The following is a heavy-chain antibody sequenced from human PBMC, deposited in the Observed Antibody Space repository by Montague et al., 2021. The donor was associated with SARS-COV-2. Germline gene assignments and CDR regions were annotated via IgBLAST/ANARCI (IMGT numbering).Heavy chain of an antibody. J-gene: IGHJ6*02. Sequence: TLSLTCTVSGGSISSGGYYWSWIRQHPGKGLEWIGNIYYSGSTYYNPSLKSRVTISVDTSKNQFSLKLSSVTAADTAVYYCAREKRDYCSSTSCDDNYYYYGMDFWGQGTPVTVSS. CDR2: IYYSGST. D-gene: IGHD2-2*01. CDR1: GGSISSGGYY. V-gene: IGHV4-31*03. CDR3: AREKRDYCSSTSCDDNYYYYGMDF.